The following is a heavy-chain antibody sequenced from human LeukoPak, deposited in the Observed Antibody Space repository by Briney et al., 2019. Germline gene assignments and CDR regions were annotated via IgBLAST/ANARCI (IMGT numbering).Heavy chain of an antibody. CDR2: INTNTGNP. J-gene: IGHJ6*02. CDR1: GYTFTSYA. Sequence: ASVKVSCKASGYTFTSYAMNWVRQAPGQGPEWMGWINTNTGNPTYAQGFTGRFVFSLDTPASTAYMQISSLKAEDTAVYCCARACSSTGCYLWGYYYYGMDVWGQGTMVTVSS. V-gene: IGHV7-4-1*02. CDR3: ARACSSTGCYLWGYYYYGMDV. D-gene: IGHD2-2*01.